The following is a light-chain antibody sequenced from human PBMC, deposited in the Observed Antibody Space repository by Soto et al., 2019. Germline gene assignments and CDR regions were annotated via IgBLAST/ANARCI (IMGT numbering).Light chain of an antibody. CDR3: QQYGSSPQT. CDR1: QSVSSSY. CDR2: GAS. Sequence: EIMLKLSPGTLSLYTGERATLSCRASQSVSSSYLAWYQQKPGQAPRLLIYGASSRATGIPARFSGSGSGTDFTLTISRLEPEDFAVYYCQQYGSSPQTFGQGTNVDI. V-gene: IGKV3-20*01. J-gene: IGKJ1*01.